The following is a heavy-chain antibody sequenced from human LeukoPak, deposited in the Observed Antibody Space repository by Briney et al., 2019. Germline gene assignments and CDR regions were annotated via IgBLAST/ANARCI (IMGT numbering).Heavy chain of an antibody. CDR3: AKKSLGISGRYYLDY. D-gene: IGHD1-26*01. Sequence: GGSLRLSCAASGFTFSTYAMSWVRQAPGKGLEWVSAISGSVGNTYYADSVKGRFTISRDNSKNTLYLQMNSLRAEDTAVYYCAKKSLGISGRYYLDYWGQGTLVTVSS. CDR1: GFTFSTYA. V-gene: IGHV3-23*01. J-gene: IGHJ4*02. CDR2: ISGSVGNT.